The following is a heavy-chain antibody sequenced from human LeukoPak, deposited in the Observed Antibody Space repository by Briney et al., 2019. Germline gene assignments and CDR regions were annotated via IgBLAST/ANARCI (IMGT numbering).Heavy chain of an antibody. Sequence: PGRSLRLSCAASGFISSGYGMHWVRQAPGKGLEWVAVISYDGSKKYYADSVKGRFTISRDNSKNTLYLQMNSLRAEDTAVYYCARERDGITTDYWGQGTLVTVSS. V-gene: IGHV3-30*03. CDR3: ARERDGITTDY. D-gene: IGHD5-24*01. CDR2: ISYDGSKK. J-gene: IGHJ4*02. CDR1: GFISSGYG.